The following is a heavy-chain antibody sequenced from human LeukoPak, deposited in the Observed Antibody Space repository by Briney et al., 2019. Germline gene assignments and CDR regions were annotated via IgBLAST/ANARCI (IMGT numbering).Heavy chain of an antibody. V-gene: IGHV4-30-2*01. J-gene: IGHJ4*02. D-gene: IGHD1-26*01. CDR3: ARDGSGSLDY. Sequence: SQTRSLTCTVSGGSISSGGYYWSWIRQPPGKGLEWIGYIYHSGSTYYNPSLKSRVTISVDRSKNQFSLKLSSVTAADTAVYYCARDGSGSLDYWGQGTLVTVSS. CDR1: GGSISSGGYY. CDR2: IYHSGST.